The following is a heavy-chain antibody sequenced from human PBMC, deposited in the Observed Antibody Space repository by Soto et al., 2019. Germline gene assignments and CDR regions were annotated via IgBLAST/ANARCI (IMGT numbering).Heavy chain of an antibody. CDR2: INPSGGST. CDR1: GYTFTSYY. D-gene: IGHD6-13*01. J-gene: IGHJ6*02. Sequence: QVQLVQSGAEVKNPGASAKVSCKASGYTFTSYYMHWVRQAPGQGLAGRGKINPSGGSTSYAQKFQGKVTMTRDTCMSTDDMELSSLRSEDTAVYYCARATIAAAESYYYYGMDVWGQGTTVTVSS. CDR3: ARATIAAAESYYYYGMDV. V-gene: IGHV1-46*01.